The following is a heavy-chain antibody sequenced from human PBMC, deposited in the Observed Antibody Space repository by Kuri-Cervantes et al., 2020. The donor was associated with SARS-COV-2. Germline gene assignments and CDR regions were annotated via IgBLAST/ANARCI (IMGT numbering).Heavy chain of an antibody. J-gene: IGHJ3*02. CDR1: GGSISSSSYY. D-gene: IGHD6-19*01. Sequence: GSLRLSCTVSGGSISSSSYYWGWIRQPPGKGLEWIGSIYYSGSTYYNPSLKSRVTISVDTSKNQFSLELSSVTAADTAVYYCARILNSSGWPIDAFDIWGQGTMVTVSS. CDR2: IYYSGST. CDR3: ARILNSSGWPIDAFDI. V-gene: IGHV4-39*07.